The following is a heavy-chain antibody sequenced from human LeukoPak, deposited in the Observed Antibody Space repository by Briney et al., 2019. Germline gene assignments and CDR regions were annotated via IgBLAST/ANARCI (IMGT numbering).Heavy chain of an antibody. CDR2: ISGSGGST. CDR3: AKDPTIYSSSGDSFDP. D-gene: IGHD6-13*01. Sequence: AGGSLRLSCAASGFTFSSYAMSWVRQAPGKGLEWVSAISGSGGSTYYADSVKGRFTISRDNSKNTLYLQMNSLRAEDTAVYYCAKDPTIYSSSGDSFDPWGQGTLVTVSS. J-gene: IGHJ5*02. V-gene: IGHV3-23*01. CDR1: GFTFSSYA.